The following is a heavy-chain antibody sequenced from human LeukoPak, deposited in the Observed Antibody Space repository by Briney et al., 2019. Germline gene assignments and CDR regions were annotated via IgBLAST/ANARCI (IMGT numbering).Heavy chain of an antibody. D-gene: IGHD1-26*01. CDR1: GFTFSSYA. V-gene: IGHV3-30-3*01. Sequence: GGSLRLSCAASGFTFSSYAMHWVRQAPGKGLEWVAVISYDGSNKYYADSVKGRFTISRDNSKNTLYLQMNCLRAEDTAVYYCARDRRGGGSYPFFDYWGQGTLVTVSS. CDR2: ISYDGSNK. J-gene: IGHJ4*02. CDR3: ARDRRGGGSYPFFDY.